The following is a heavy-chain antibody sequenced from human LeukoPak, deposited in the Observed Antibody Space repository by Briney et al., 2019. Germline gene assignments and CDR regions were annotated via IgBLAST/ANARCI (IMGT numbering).Heavy chain of an antibody. J-gene: IGHJ3*02. V-gene: IGHV3-7*01. Sequence: GGSLRLSCAASSFTFSSYWMTWVRQAPGKGREWVANIKEDGSKTFYVDSVKGRFTISRDNAKNSLYLQMNSLRAEDTAVYYCARTTGDNSGYYGVESDAFDIWGQGTMVTVSS. CDR3: ARTTGDNSGYYGVESDAFDI. CDR2: IKEDGSKT. CDR1: SFTFSSYW. D-gene: IGHD3-22*01.